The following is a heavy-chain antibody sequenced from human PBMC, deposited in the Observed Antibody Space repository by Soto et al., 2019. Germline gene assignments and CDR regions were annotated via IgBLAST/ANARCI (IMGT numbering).Heavy chain of an antibody. V-gene: IGHV4-39*01. CDR3: ARQGGISAPT. Sequence: PSETLSLTCTVSGGSMSSSSYYWGWFRQPPGKGLEWTASIYYSGGTYYNPSLRSRVTISVDTSKNQLSLKLTSVTAADTAVYYCARQGGISAPTWGQGTLVTVSS. D-gene: IGHD6-13*01. CDR1: GGSMSSSSYY. J-gene: IGHJ5*02. CDR2: IYYSGGT.